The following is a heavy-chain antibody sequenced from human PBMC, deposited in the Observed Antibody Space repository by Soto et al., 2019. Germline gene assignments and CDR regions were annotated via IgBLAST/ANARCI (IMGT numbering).Heavy chain of an antibody. CDR1: GGSISSGDYY. Sequence: QVQLQESGPGLVKTSQTLSLTCTVSGGSISSGDYYWSWIRQPPGKGLEWLGYIYYSGSTYYNPSLKSRVTISVDTSKNQFSLKLNSVTAADTAVYYCARVRGNSDFDYWGQGTLVTVSS. CDR2: IYYSGST. V-gene: IGHV4-30-4*01. J-gene: IGHJ4*02. CDR3: ARVRGNSDFDY. D-gene: IGHD4-4*01.